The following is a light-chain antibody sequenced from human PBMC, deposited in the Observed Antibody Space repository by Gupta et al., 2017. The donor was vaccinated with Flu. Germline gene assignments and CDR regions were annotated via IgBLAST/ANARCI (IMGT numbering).Light chain of an antibody. CDR1: QSVSGN. CDR2: GSS. CDR3: QQYNDWPPWT. Sequence: EIMMTQSPATLSVSPGERVTLSCRASQSVSGNLAWYQQKPGQAPRLLIYGSSTRATGVPARFSGSGSGTEFTLTISSLQSEDFAIYYCQQYNDWPPWTLGQGTKVEI. V-gene: IGKV3-15*01. J-gene: IGKJ1*01.